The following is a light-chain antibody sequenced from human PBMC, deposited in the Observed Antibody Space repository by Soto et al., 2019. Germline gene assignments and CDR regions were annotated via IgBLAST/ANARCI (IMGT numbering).Light chain of an antibody. J-gene: IGKJ1*01. V-gene: IGKV1-9*01. CDR2: AAS. Sequence: IQLTQSPSSLSASVGDRVTITCRASQGISSYLAWYQQKPGKAPKLLIYAASTLQSGVPSRFSGSGSGTEFTLTIISLQPEDFATYYCQQSYRFPKTFGRGTKVDIK. CDR1: QGISSY. CDR3: QQSYRFPKT.